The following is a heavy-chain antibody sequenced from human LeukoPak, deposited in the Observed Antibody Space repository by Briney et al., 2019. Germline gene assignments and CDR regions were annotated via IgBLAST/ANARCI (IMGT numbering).Heavy chain of an antibody. CDR1: GYSFTSYW. V-gene: IGHV5-51*01. J-gene: IGHJ4*02. CDR2: IYPGDSDT. Sequence: GESLKISCKGSGYSFTSYWIGWVRQMPGKGLEWMGIIYPGDSDTRYSPSFQGQVTISADKSISTAYPQWSSLKASDTAMYYCARSGEGIFGVVSYYFDYWGQGTLVTVSS. CDR3: ARSGEGIFGVVSYYFDY. D-gene: IGHD3-3*01.